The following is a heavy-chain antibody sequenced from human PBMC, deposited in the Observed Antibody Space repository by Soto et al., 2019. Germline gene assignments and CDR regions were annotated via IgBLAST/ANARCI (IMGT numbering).Heavy chain of an antibody. J-gene: IGHJ4*02. Sequence: GGSLRLSCAASGFTFSSYAMSWVRQAPGKGLEWVSAISGSGGSTYYADSVKGRFNMSRDNSKNTLYLQMNSLRPEDTAVDYCAKADGDGYDFDNWGQGTLVTVSS. D-gene: IGHD3-3*01. CDR1: GFTFSSYA. CDR2: ISGSGGST. V-gene: IGHV3-23*01. CDR3: AKADGDGYDFDN.